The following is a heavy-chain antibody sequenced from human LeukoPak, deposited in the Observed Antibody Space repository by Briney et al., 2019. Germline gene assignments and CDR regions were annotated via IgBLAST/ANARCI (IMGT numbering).Heavy chain of an antibody. CDR2: ISWNSGSI. CDR3: AKAGKDYDFWSGYGD. D-gene: IGHD3-3*01. V-gene: IGHV3-9*01. J-gene: IGHJ4*02. CDR1: GFTFDDYA. Sequence: PGGSLRLSCAASGFTFDDYAMHRVRQAPGKGLEWVSGISWNSGSIGYADSVKGRFTISRDNAKNSLYLQMNSLRAEDTALYYCAKAGKDYDFWSGYGDWGQGTLVTVSS.